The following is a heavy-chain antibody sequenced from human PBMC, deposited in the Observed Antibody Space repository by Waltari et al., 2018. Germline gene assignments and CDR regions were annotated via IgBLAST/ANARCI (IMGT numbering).Heavy chain of an antibody. V-gene: IGHV3-74*01. J-gene: IGHJ6*02. CDR3: ARLAPRTYRSPVPGRHYYYGMDV. D-gene: IGHD3-10*01. CDR1: GFRFSNYW. Sequence: EEQLLESGGGLVQPGDSLRISCAASGFRFSNYWMNWVRQAPGKGLVWGALSSNDATSTSYADSVKGRFTISGDNAKNTVYLQMKRLRAEDTAVYYCARLAPRTYRSPVPGRHYYYGMDVWGQGTTVTVSS. CDR2: SSNDATST.